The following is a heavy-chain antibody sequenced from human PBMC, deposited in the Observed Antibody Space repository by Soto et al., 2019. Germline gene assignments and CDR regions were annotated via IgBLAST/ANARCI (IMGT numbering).Heavy chain of an antibody. CDR2: IYHSGST. V-gene: IGHV4-30-2*01. J-gene: IGHJ4*02. CDR3: ARGTYDSSGYYYLFDY. D-gene: IGHD3-22*01. Sequence: SETLSLTCAVSGGSISSGGYSWSWIRQPPGKGLEWIGYIYHSGSTYYNPSLKSRVTISVDRSKNQFSLKLSSVTAADTAVYYCARGTYDSSGYYYLFDYWGQGTLVTVSS. CDR1: GGSISSGGYS.